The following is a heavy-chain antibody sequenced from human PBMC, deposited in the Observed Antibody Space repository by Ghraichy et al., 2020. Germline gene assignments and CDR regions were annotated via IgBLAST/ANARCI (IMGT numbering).Heavy chain of an antibody. D-gene: IGHD6-13*01. J-gene: IGHJ6*02. V-gene: IGHV3-7*01. CDR1: GFTFSSYW. CDR3: ARDDSSSWYYYYYGMDV. CDR2: IKQDGSEK. Sequence: LSLTCAASGFTFSSYWMSWVRQAPGKGLEWVANIKQDGSEKYYVDSVKGRFTISRDNAKNSLYLQMNSLRAEDTAVYYCARDDSSSWYYYYYGMDVWGQGTTVTVSS.